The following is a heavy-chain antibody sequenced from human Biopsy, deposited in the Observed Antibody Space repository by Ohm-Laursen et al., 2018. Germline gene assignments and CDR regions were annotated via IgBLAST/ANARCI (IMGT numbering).Heavy chain of an antibody. CDR3: ARGSNEYGGLYFPH. Sequence: TLSLTCNVSGDSISIYYWTWIRQPPGKGLEWIGHISHTGYTSYKSSLKSRVTISLDTSRKHFSLRLTSLAAADTAVYYYARGSNEYGGLYFPHWGQGTLVTVSS. J-gene: IGHJ1*01. CDR2: ISHTGYT. D-gene: IGHD4-23*01. V-gene: IGHV4-59*08. CDR1: GDSISIYY.